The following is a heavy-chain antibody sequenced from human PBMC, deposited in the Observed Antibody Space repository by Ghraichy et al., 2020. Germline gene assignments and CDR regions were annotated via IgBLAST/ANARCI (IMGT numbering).Heavy chain of an antibody. J-gene: IGHJ4*01. D-gene: IGHD3-10*01. Sequence: GGYLRLSCAASGFTFSNFGMHWVRQAPGKGLEWVAVIWDDGSYQYYADSVKGRFTISRDNSKNTLYLQMNSLTAEDTAVYYCAKPYHSTPGSFLIDFWGQGTLVAVSS. CDR3: AKPYHSTPGSFLIDF. CDR1: GFTFSNFG. V-gene: IGHV3-33*06. CDR2: IWDDGSYQ.